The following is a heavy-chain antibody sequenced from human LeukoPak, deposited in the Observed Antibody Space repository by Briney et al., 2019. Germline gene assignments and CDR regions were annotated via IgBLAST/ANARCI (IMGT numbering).Heavy chain of an antibody. CDR3: ARAKYYDILTGYYKAPDY. D-gene: IGHD3-9*01. V-gene: IGHV1-18*01. CDR2: ISAYNGNT. J-gene: IGHJ4*02. Sequence: ASVKVSCKAPGYTFTSYGISWVRQAPGQGLEWMGWISAYNGNTNYAQKLQGRVTMTTDTSTSTAYMELRSLRSDDTAVYYCARAKYYDILTGYYKAPDYWGQGTLVTVSS. CDR1: GYTFTSYG.